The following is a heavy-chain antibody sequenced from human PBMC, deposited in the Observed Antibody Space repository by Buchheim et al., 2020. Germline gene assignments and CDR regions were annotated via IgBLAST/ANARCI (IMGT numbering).Heavy chain of an antibody. CDR3: AKRGYSYGKFES. V-gene: IGHV3-30*18. J-gene: IGHJ4*02. D-gene: IGHD5-18*01. Sequence: QVQLVESGGGVVQPGRSLRLSCAASGFSLRTSGMHWVRQAPGKGLEWVAVISHDESKKNYAESVKGRFTISRDTSENTLFLQTNSLRAEDTAVYYCAKRGYSYGKFESWGQGTL. CDR1: GFSLRTSG. CDR2: ISHDESKK.